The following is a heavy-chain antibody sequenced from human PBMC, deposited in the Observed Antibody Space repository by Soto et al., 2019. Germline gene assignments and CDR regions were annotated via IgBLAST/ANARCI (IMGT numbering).Heavy chain of an antibody. J-gene: IGHJ4*02. Sequence: QVQVVESGGGVVQPGRSLRLSCAASGFTLSGCGMHWVRQAPGKGLEWVGGITYDGIELHYGDSGQSRFTISRDSSANSVYLQMNSLRVEASAVYYCAKEQSSGFYRVVDSWGQGTLVTVSP. CDR1: GFTLSGCG. CDR3: AKEQSSGFYRVVDS. D-gene: IGHD6-19*01. V-gene: IGHV3-30*18. CDR2: ITYDGIEL.